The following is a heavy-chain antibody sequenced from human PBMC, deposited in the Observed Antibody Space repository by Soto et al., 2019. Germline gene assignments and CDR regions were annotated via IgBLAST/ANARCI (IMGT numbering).Heavy chain of an antibody. CDR2: ITGSGGST. Sequence: GGSLRLSCAASGFTFSTYAMIWVRQAPGKGLEWVSVITGSGGSTYYADSVKGRFTISRDTSKNTLFLQMNSLRAEDTAVYYCAKDRYGDYGGIDYWVQGTMVTVSS. V-gene: IGHV3-23*01. CDR3: AKDRYGDYGGIDY. D-gene: IGHD4-17*01. CDR1: GFTFSTYA. J-gene: IGHJ4*02.